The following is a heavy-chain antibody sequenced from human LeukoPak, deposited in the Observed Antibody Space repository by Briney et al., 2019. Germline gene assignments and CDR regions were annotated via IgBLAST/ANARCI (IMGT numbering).Heavy chain of an antibody. CDR3: AKDLAFGTTYYFDY. J-gene: IGHJ4*02. CDR1: GFTFSSYG. CDR2: ISGSGGST. D-gene: IGHD1-7*01. Sequence: AGGSLRLSCAASGFTFSSYGMSWVRQAPGKGLEWVSAISGSGGSTYYADSVKGRFTISRDNSKNTLYLQMNSLRAEDTAVYYCAKDLAFGTTYYFDYWGQGTLVTVSS. V-gene: IGHV3-23*01.